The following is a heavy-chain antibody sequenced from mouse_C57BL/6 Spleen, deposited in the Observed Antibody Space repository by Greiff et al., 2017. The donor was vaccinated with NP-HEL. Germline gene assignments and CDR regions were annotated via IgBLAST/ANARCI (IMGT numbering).Heavy chain of an antibody. CDR1: GYSITSGYY. CDR2: ISYDGSN. V-gene: IGHV3-6*01. Sequence: VQLKESGPGLVKPSQSLSLTCSVTGYSITSGYYWNWIRQFPGNKLEWMGYISYDGSNNYNPSLKNRISITRDTSKNQFFLKLNSVTTEDTATYYCARRGYSNDAMDYWGQGTSVTVSS. CDR3: ARRGYSNDAMDY. D-gene: IGHD2-5*01. J-gene: IGHJ4*01.